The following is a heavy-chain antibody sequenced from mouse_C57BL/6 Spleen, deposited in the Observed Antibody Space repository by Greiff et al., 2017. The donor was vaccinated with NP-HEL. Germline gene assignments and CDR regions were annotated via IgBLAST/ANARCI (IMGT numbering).Heavy chain of an antibody. J-gene: IGHJ4*01. CDR3: ATYGNYGDYYAMDY. CDR2: IWSDGST. D-gene: IGHD2-1*01. Sequence: VKLMESGPGLVAPSQSLSITCTVSGFSLTSYGVHWVRQPPGKGLEWLVVIWSDGSTTYNSALKSRLSISKDNSKSQVFLKMNSLQTDDTAMYYCATYGNYGDYYAMDYWGQGTSVTVSS. V-gene: IGHV2-6*03. CDR1: GFSLTSYG.